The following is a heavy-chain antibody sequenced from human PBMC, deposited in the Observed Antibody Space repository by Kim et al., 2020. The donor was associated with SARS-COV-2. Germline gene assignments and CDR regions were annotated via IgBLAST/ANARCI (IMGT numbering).Heavy chain of an antibody. D-gene: IGHD6-19*01. J-gene: IGHJ4*02. CDR3: ARAFQRAGTGVGY. Sequence: YAQKLQGRVTMTTDTSTSTAYMELRSLRSDDTAVYYCARAFQRAGTGVGYWGQGTLVTVSS. V-gene: IGHV1-18*01.